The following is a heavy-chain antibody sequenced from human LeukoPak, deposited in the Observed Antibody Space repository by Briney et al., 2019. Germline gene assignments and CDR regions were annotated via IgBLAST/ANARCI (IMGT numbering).Heavy chain of an antibody. CDR1: GGSISSGGYY. CDR3: ARGSRGYYDFWSGYYTDYYYYYYMDV. J-gene: IGHJ6*03. D-gene: IGHD3-3*01. CDR2: IYTSGST. V-gene: IGHV4-61*02. Sequence: SETLSLTCTVSGGSISSGGYYWSWIRQPAGKGLEWIGRIYTSGSTNYNPSLESRVTISVDTSKNQFSLKLSSVTAADTAVYYCARGSRGYYDFWSGYYTDYYYYYYMDVWGKGTTVTVSS.